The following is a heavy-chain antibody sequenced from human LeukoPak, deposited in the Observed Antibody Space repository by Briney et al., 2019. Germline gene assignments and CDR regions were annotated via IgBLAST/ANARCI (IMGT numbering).Heavy chain of an antibody. CDR3: ARFGAYYFDY. CDR2: IYYSGTT. J-gene: IGHJ4*02. V-gene: IGHV4-59*02. Sequence: SETLSLTCTVSGGSVSGYYWSWIRQPPGKGLEWIGYIYYSGTTNYNPPLKSRVTMSVDTSKNQFSLKVSSVTAADTAVYYCARFGAYYFDYWGQGTLVTVSS. D-gene: IGHD3-10*01. CDR1: GGSVSGYY.